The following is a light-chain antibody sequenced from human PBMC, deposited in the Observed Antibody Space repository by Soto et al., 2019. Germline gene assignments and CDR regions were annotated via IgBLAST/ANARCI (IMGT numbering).Light chain of an antibody. CDR1: QSVSSSF. J-gene: IGKJ1*01. CDR2: GAS. CDR3: QQYDSSPWT. Sequence: ESVLTQSPGTLSLSPGERATLSCRASQSVSSSFLAWYQLKPGQAPRLLIYGASSRATGIPDRFSGSGSGTDFTLTISRLEPEDFAVYYGQQYDSSPWTFGQGTQVEIK. V-gene: IGKV3-20*01.